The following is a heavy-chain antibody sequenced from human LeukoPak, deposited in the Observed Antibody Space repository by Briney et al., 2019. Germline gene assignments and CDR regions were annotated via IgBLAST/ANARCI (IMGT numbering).Heavy chain of an antibody. Sequence: PGGSLRLSCAASGFTFNSYGMHWVRQAPGKGLEYFSAISRTGSTTYYTNSVKGRFTISRDNSKNTLYLQMGSLRAEDMAVYYCATSRYCSGGDCYSLAFDIWGQGTMVTVAS. V-gene: IGHV3-64*01. CDR2: ISRTGSTT. D-gene: IGHD2-15*01. CDR1: GFTFNSYG. J-gene: IGHJ3*02. CDR3: ATSRYCSGGDCYSLAFDI.